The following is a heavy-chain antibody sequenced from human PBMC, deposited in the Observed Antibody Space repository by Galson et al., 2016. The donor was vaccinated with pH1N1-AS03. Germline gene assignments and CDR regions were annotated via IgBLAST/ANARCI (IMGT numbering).Heavy chain of an antibody. CDR2: IWHDGSEK. J-gene: IGHJ2*01. V-gene: IGHV3-33*01. CDR1: GFTFSSHG. D-gene: IGHD3-16*02. Sequence: SLRLSCAASGFTFSSHGMHWVRQTPGKGLEWVAVIWHDGSEKYYADSVKGRFTISRDNSKNTLYHQMNSLRAEDTAVYYCARDRHYYDYIWGTYRSDWYFDLWGRGTLVTVSS. CDR3: ARDRHYYDYIWGTYRSDWYFDL.